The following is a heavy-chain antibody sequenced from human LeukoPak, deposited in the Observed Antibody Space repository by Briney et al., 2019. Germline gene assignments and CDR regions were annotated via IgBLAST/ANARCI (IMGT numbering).Heavy chain of an antibody. CDR2: INHSGST. J-gene: IGHJ6*03. V-gene: IGHV4-34*01. CDR3: ANGGWEPMGYYYYYMDV. CDR1: GGSFSGYY. D-gene: IGHD1-26*01. Sequence: PSETLSLTCAVYGGSFSGYYWSWIRQPPGKGLEWIGEINHSGSTNYNPSLKSRVTISVDTSKNQFSLKLSSVTAADTAVYYCANGGWEPMGYYYYYMDVWGKGTTVTVSS.